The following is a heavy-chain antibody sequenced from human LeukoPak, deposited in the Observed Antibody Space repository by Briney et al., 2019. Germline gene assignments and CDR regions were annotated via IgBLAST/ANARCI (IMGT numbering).Heavy chain of an antibody. V-gene: IGHV3-7*02. CDR1: GFTFSGYG. D-gene: IGHD3-16*01. Sequence: PGGSLRLSCAASGFTFSGYGMSWVRQAPGKGLEWVANIKPDGSEKYYVDSVKGRFTISRDNAKNSLYLKMNGLRAEDTAVYYCARGGSIMITFGGVLLNWFDPWGQGTLVTVSS. CDR3: ARGGSIMITFGGVLLNWFDP. J-gene: IGHJ5*02. CDR2: IKPDGSEK.